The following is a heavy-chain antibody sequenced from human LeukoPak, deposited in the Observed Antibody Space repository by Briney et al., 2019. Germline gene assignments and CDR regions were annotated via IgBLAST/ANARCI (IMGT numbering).Heavy chain of an antibody. V-gene: IGHV1-8*01. D-gene: IGHD6-19*01. Sequence: ASVKVSCKDSGYTFTSYDINWVRQATGQGLEWMGWMNPNSGNTGYAQKFQGRVTMTRNTSISTAYMELSSLRSEDTAVYYCASIAVAGYSLDYWGQGTLVTVSS. J-gene: IGHJ4*02. CDR3: ASIAVAGYSLDY. CDR2: MNPNSGNT. CDR1: GYTFTSYD.